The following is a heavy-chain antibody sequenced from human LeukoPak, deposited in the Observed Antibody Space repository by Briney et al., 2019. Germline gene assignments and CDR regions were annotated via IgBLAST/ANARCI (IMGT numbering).Heavy chain of an antibody. D-gene: IGHD5-24*01. Sequence: PSETLSLTCGVSGGSISSDAYSWSWIRQPPGKGLEWIGYIYYSGGTYYNPSLKSRVVISMDTSKNKFSLKLTSVTAADTAVYYCVRSPQDGYNDRYYFDYWGQGTLVTVSS. CDR2: IYYSGGT. CDR3: VRSPQDGYNDRYYFDY. V-gene: IGHV4-30-4*07. J-gene: IGHJ4*02. CDR1: GGSISSDAYS.